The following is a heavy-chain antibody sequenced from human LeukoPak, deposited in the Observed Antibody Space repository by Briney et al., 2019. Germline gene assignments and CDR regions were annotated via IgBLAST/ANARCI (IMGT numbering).Heavy chain of an antibody. V-gene: IGHV4-59*12. J-gene: IGHJ5*02. CDR1: GGSISNYY. CDR3: AVGADCSGGSCYKFDP. Sequence: SETLSLTCTVSGGSISNYYWSWIRQPPGEGLEWIGYIYYSGSTNYNPSLKSRVTISVDTSKNQFSLKLSSVTAADTAVYYCAVGADCSGGSCYKFDPWGQGTLVTVSS. CDR2: IYYSGST. D-gene: IGHD2-15*01.